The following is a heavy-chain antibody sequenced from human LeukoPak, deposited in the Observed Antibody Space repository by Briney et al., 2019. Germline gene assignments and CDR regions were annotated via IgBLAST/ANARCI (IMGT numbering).Heavy chain of an antibody. V-gene: IGHV4-34*01. Sequence: SETLSLTCTVYGVSFSGYYWSWIRQAPGKGLEWIGEINHNGNTKYNPSLKRRVTISVDTSNNQFSLKVSSVTAADSAVYYCARWPRERNRITVTNYYYYMDVWGRGTTVTVSS. D-gene: IGHD4-11*01. CDR2: INHNGNT. CDR1: GVSFSGYY. J-gene: IGHJ6*03. CDR3: ARWPRERNRITVTNYYYYMDV.